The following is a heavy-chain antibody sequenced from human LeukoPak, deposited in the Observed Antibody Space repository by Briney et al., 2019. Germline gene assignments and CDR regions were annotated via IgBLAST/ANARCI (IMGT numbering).Heavy chain of an antibody. CDR2: IKSKTDGGTT. D-gene: IGHD6-13*01. CDR3: TTDPRIAAHLHAFDI. Sequence: PGGSLRLSCAASGFTFSNAWMSWVRQAPGKGLEWVGRIKSKTDGGTTDYAAPVKGRFTISRDDSKNTLYLQMNSLKTEDTAVYYCTTDPRIAAHLHAFDIWGQGTMVTVSS. J-gene: IGHJ3*02. CDR1: GFTFSNAW. V-gene: IGHV3-15*01.